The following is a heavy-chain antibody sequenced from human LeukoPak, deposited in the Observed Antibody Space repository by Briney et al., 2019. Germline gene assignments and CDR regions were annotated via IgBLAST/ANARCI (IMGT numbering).Heavy chain of an antibody. D-gene: IGHD3-22*01. CDR1: GGSFSGYY. V-gene: IGHV4-34*01. J-gene: IGHJ3*02. Sequence: KPSETLSLTCAVYGGSFSGYYWSWIRQPPGKRLEWIGEINHSGSTNYNPSLKSRVTISVDTSKNQFSLKLSSVTAADTAVYYCAREPQVQGYYYDSSPPFDAFDIWGQGTMVTVSS. CDR2: INHSGST. CDR3: AREPQVQGYYYDSSPPFDAFDI.